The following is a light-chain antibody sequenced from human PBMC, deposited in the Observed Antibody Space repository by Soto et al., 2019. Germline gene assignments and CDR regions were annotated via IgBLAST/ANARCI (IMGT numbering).Light chain of an antibody. V-gene: IGLV2-11*01. J-gene: IGLJ1*01. CDR3: CSYAGSYIHYV. Sequence: QSALTQPRSGSGSPGQSVTISCTGTSSDVGAYNYVSWYQQHPGKAPKLMIYDVSKRPSGVPDRFSGSKSGNTASLTISGLQAEDEADYYCCSYAGSYIHYVFGTGTKVTVL. CDR2: DVS. CDR1: SSDVGAYNY.